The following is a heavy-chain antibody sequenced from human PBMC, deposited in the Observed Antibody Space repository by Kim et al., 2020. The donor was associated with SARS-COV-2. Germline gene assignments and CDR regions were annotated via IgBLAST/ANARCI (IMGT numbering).Heavy chain of an antibody. V-gene: IGHV6-1*01. J-gene: IGHJ2*01. Sequence: SQTLSLTCAISGDSVSSNSAAWNWIRQSPSRGLEWLGRTYYRSKWYNDYAVSVKSRITINPDTSKNQFSLQLNSVTPEDTAVYYCARDLGSLPWYEGYFDLWGRGTLVTVSS. CDR2: TYYRSKWYN. CDR3: ARDLGSLPWYEGYFDL. D-gene: IGHD6-13*01. CDR1: GDSVSSNSAA.